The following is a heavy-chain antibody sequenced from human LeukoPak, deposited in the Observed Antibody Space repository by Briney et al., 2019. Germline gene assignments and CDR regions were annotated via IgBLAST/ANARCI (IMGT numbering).Heavy chain of an antibody. Sequence: GGPLTLSCAASGFTFSRYAMSWARQAPGKGLEWVSAISGSGGSTYYADSVKGRFTISRDNSKNSLYLQMNSLRAEDTAVYYCAPESPYCGGDCRGDYFDYWGQGTLVTVSS. J-gene: IGHJ4*02. CDR2: ISGSGGST. CDR1: GFTFSRYA. CDR3: APESPYCGGDCRGDYFDY. D-gene: IGHD2-21*01. V-gene: IGHV3-23*01.